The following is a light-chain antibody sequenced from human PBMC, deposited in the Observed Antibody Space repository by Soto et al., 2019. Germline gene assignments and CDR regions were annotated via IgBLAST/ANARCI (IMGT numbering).Light chain of an antibody. CDR2: GAS. CDR3: QQYGSSGT. J-gene: IGKJ1*01. CDR1: QSISTY. Sequence: EIVLTQSPVTVSLFPGERASLSCRASQSISTYLAWYQQKPGQAPRLLIYGASNRATGIPARFSGSGSGTEFTLTISSLQSEDFAVYYCQQYGSSGTFGQGTKVDIK. V-gene: IGKV3D-15*01.